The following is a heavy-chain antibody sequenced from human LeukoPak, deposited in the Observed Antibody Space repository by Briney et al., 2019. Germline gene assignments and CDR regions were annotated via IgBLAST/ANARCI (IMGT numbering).Heavy chain of an antibody. Sequence: GASVKVSCKASGGTFSSYAISWVRQAHGQGLEWMGGIIPIFGTANYAQKFQGRVTITADESTSTAYMELSSLRSEDTAVYYCARDGTIDAFDTWGQGTMVTVSS. J-gene: IGHJ3*02. V-gene: IGHV1-69*13. D-gene: IGHD1-7*01. CDR3: ARDGTIDAFDT. CDR2: IIPIFGTA. CDR1: GGTFSSYA.